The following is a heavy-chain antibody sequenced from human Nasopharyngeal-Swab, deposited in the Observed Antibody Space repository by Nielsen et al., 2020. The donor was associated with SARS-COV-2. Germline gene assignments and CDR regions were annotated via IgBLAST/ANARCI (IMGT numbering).Heavy chain of an antibody. CDR3: ARGTIVGYCSGGSCLRDGMDV. V-gene: IGHV3-69-1*01. J-gene: IGHJ6*02. Sequence: RQPPGKGLEWVSYISSSSTIYYADSVKGRFTISRDNAKNSLYLQMNSLRAEDTAVYYCARGTIVGYCSGGSCLRDGMDVWGQGTTVTVSS. CDR2: ISSSSTI. D-gene: IGHD2-15*01.